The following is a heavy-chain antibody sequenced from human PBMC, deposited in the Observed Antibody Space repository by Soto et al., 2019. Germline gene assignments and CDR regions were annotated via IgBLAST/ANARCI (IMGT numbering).Heavy chain of an antibody. CDR1: GFTFSGSA. V-gene: IGHV3-73*01. J-gene: IGHJ6*02. CDR3: TRFYDFWSGYSQYYYGMDV. CDR2: IRSKANSYAT. Sequence: PGGSLRLSCAASGFTFSGSAMHWVRQASGKGLEWVGRIRSKANSYATAYAASVKGRFTISRDDSKNTAYLQMNSLKTEDTAVYYCTRFYDFWSGYSQYYYGMDVWGQGTTVTVSS. D-gene: IGHD3-3*01.